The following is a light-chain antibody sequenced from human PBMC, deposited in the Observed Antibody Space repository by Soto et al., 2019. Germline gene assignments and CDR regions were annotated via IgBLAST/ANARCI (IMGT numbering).Light chain of an antibody. CDR1: QSISSY. J-gene: IGKJ2*01. CDR3: QQSYSTPYT. Sequence: DLQMTQSPSSLSASVGDRVTITCRASQSISSYLNWYHQQPGKAPKLLIYAASTLQSGVPSRFSGSGSGTDFTLTISSLQPEDFATYYCQQSYSTPYTFGQGTKLEIK. V-gene: IGKV1-39*01. CDR2: AAS.